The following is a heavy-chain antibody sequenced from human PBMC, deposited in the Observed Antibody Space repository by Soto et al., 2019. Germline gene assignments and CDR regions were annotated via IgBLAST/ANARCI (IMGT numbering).Heavy chain of an antibody. V-gene: IGHV3-23*01. Sequence: EMQLLESGGDLVQPGGSLRLSCAASGFTFSSYAMTWVRQAPGKGLEYVSAISGRGVTTYYADSMKGRFTISRDNSKNTLYLQLNSLRADDTAVYYCAKDRDDIGMVDAFEIWGQGTMVTVSS. J-gene: IGHJ3*02. CDR1: GFTFSSYA. D-gene: IGHD2-15*01. CDR2: ISGRGVTT. CDR3: AKDRDDIGMVDAFEI.